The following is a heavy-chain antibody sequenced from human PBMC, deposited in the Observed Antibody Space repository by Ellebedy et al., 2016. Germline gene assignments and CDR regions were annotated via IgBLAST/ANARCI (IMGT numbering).Heavy chain of an antibody. CDR1: GYSFTSYW. CDR3: AFLSRGDGYPSRPYYFDY. Sequence: GESLKISXKGSGYSFTSYWIGWVRQMPGKGLEWMGIIYPGDSDTRYSPSFQGQVTISADKSISTAYLQWSSLKASDTAMYYCAFLSRGDGYPSRPYYFDYWGQGTLVTVSS. D-gene: IGHD5-24*01. V-gene: IGHV5-51*01. J-gene: IGHJ4*02. CDR2: IYPGDSDT.